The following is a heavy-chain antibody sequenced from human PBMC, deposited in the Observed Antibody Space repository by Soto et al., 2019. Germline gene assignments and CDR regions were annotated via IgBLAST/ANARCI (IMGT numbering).Heavy chain of an antibody. Sequence: QVHLQQWGAGLLKPSETLSLTCAVDGGSFSGYNWTWIRQFPGKGLEWIGEIIHSGRDNYNPSLSGRVSLSIAPSKKQFSLKLTAVTASDPALYYCAQRPPRGIGFGYCRGLDIWGRGTLVTVSS. CDR3: AQRPPRGIGFGYCRGLDI. CDR2: IIHSGRD. CDR1: GGSFSGYN. V-gene: IGHV4-34*12. D-gene: IGHD3-16*01. J-gene: IGHJ2*01.